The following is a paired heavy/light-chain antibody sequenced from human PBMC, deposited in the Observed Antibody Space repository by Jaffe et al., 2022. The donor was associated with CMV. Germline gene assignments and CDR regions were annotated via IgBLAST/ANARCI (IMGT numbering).Heavy chain of an antibody. CDR3: AKDNNHYDSSGYYGDNWFDP. J-gene: IGHJ5*02. V-gene: IGHV3-23*01. CDR1: GFTFSNYA. CDR2: VSGSGGNT. Sequence: EVQLLESGGGLIQPGGSLRLSCAASGFTFSNYAMSWVRQAPGKGLEWVSGVSGSGGNTYYADSVKGRFTISRDHSKNTLYLQMNSLRAEDTALYYCAKDNNHYDSSGYYGDNWFDPWGQGTLVTVSS. D-gene: IGHD3-22*01.
Light chain of an antibody. CDR1: SSNIGAGYD. V-gene: IGLV1-40*01. J-gene: IGLJ3*02. CDR3: QSYDGSLSGSRV. Sequence: QSVLTQPPSVSGAPGQRVTISCSGSSSNIGAGYDVHWYQHLPGTAPKLLIYDNNNRPSGVPDRFSGSKSGTSASLAITGLQAEDEADYYCQSYDGSLSGSRVFGGRTKLTVL. CDR2: DNN.